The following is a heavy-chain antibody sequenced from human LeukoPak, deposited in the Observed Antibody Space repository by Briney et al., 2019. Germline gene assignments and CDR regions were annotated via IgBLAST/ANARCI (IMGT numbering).Heavy chain of an antibody. D-gene: IGHD3-22*01. CDR2: INHSGST. Sequence: SETLSLTCAVYGGSFSGYYWSWIRQPPGKGLEWIGEINHSGSTNYNPSHKSRVTISVDTSKNQFSLKLSSVTAADTAVYYCARGVGDYYDSSGAHDYWGQGTLVTVSS. CDR1: GGSFSGYY. J-gene: IGHJ4*02. V-gene: IGHV4-34*01. CDR3: ARGVGDYYDSSGAHDY.